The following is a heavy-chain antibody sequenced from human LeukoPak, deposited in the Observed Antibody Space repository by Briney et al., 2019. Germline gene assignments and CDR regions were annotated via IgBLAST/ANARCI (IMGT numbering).Heavy chain of an antibody. CDR2: ISSSSTTR. CDR1: GFTFSNYN. V-gene: IGHV3-48*04. D-gene: IGHD7-27*01. J-gene: IGHJ4*02. Sequence: GGSLRLSCAASGFTFSNYNLNWVRQAPGKGLEWVSYISSSSTTRYYADSVKGRFTISRDNAKNSLYLQMNSLRAEDTAVYYCARDLNWETYWGQGTLVSVSS. CDR3: ARDLNWETY.